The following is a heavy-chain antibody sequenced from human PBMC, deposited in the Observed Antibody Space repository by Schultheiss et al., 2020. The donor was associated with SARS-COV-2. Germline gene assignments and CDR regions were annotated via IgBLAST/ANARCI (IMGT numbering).Heavy chain of an antibody. CDR2: IRSKANSYAT. CDR1: GFTFSGSA. D-gene: IGHD4-11*01. Sequence: GESLKISCAASGFTFSGSAMHWVRQASGKGLEWVGRIRSKANSYATAYAASVKGRFTISRDDSKNTAYLQMNSLKTEDTAVYYCTREEGYYSNYVRGGYWGQGTLVTVSS. V-gene: IGHV3-73*01. CDR3: TREEGYYSNYVRGGY. J-gene: IGHJ4*02.